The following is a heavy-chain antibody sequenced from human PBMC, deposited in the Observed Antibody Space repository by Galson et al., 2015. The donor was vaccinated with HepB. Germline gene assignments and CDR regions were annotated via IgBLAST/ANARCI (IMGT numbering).Heavy chain of an antibody. CDR1: GYSFTSYW. D-gene: IGHD2-2*01. Sequence: QSGAEVKKPGESLKISCKGSGYSFTSYWIGWVRQMPGKGLEWMGIIYPGDSDTRYSPSFQGQVTISADKSISTAYLQWSSLKASDTAMYYCARLGDIVVVPAAMGAFDIRGQGTMVTVSS. J-gene: IGHJ3*02. CDR2: IYPGDSDT. CDR3: ARLGDIVVVPAAMGAFDI. V-gene: IGHV5-51*03.